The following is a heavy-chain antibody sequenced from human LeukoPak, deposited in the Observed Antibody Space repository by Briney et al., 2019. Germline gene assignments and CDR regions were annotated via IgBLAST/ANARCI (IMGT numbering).Heavy chain of an antibody. CDR1: GFTFSTYN. V-gene: IGHV3-21*01. CDR2: IASSSSYI. J-gene: IGHJ6*03. D-gene: IGHD1-26*01. CDR3: ARDPYSGGYGDYYYYYMDL. Sequence: PGGSLRLSCAASGFTFSTYNMNWVRQAPGKGLEWVSSIASSSSYIYYADSVKGRFTISRDNAKNSLYLQMNSLRAEDTAVYYCARDPYSGGYGDYYYYYMDLWGQGTTVTISS.